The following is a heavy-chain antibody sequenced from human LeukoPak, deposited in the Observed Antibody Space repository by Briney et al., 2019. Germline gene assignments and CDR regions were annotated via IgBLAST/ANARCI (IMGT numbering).Heavy chain of an antibody. CDR3: ARVYSVGYFDL. CDR2: INANNGGT. D-gene: IGHD4-11*01. J-gene: IGHJ4*02. V-gene: IGHV1-2*02. CDR1: GYTFNSYS. Sequence: GSSVKVSCKASGYTFNSYSMTWVRQAPRQGLEWMGWINANNGGTDYAQKFQGRVTMTRDTSISTAYMELKWLRSDDTAVYYCARVYSVGYFDLWGQGTLVTVSS.